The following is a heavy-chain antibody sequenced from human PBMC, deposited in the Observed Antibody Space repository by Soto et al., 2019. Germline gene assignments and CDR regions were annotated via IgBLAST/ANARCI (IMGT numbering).Heavy chain of an antibody. D-gene: IGHD2-2*01. CDR2: IIPIFGTA. CDR1: GGTFSSYA. V-gene: IGHV1-69*01. CDR3: ARDIRYCSSTSCSNYYYYGMDV. J-gene: IGHJ6*02. Sequence: QVQLVQSGAEVKKPGSSVKVSCKASGGTFSSYAISWVRQAPGQGLEWMGGIIPIFGTANYAQKFQGRVTITEDESTSTAYMELSSLRSEDTAVYYCARDIRYCSSTSCSNYYYYGMDVWGQGTTVTVSS.